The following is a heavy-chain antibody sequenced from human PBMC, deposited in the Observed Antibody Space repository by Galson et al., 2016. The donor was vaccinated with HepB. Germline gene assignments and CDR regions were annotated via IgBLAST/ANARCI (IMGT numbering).Heavy chain of an antibody. V-gene: IGHV4-31*03. CDR1: GGSISSVNSY. CDR2: IYYSGST. Sequence: TLSLTCTVSGGSISSVNSYWSWIRQHPGKGLEWIGYIYYSGSTYYNPSLKSRVTISVDTSKNQFSLKLSSVTAADTAVYYCARFESGYDKRPFDYWGQGTLVTVSS. D-gene: IGHD5-12*01. CDR3: ARFESGYDKRPFDY. J-gene: IGHJ4*02.